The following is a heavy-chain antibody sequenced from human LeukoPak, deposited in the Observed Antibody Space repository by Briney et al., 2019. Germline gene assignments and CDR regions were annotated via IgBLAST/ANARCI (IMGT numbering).Heavy chain of an antibody. J-gene: IGHJ4*03. V-gene: IGHV4-31*03. CDR3: STSSTGLSGYFDC. D-gene: IGHD2-2*01. CDR1: GGSISSDGYY. CDR2: IYYSGST. Sequence: PSETLSLTCTVSGGSISSDGYYWSWIRQHPGKGLEWIGYIYYSGSTYYNPSLKSRVIISVDTSKNQFSLKLSSVTAADTAVYYCSTSSTGLSGYFDCWGQGTLVTVSS.